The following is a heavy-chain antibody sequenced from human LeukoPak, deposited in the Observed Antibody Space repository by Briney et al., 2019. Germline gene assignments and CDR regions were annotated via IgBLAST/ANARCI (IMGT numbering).Heavy chain of an antibody. J-gene: IGHJ4*02. CDR3: ARALSSAGSRTLEWLLSY. D-gene: IGHD3-3*01. CDR2: ISPYNGNT. Sequence: GASVKVSCKSSGYTFTNFGISWVRQAPGQGLEWMGWISPYNGNTNYAQKVQDRVTMTTDTSTSTAYMELRSLRSDDTAVYYCARALSSAGSRTLEWLLSYWGQGTLVTVSS. V-gene: IGHV1-18*01. CDR1: GYTFTNFG.